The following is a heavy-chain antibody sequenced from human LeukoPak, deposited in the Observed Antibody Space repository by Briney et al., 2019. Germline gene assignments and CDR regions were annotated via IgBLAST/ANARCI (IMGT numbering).Heavy chain of an antibody. D-gene: IGHD3-22*01. V-gene: IGHV3-23*01. CDR3: VKGGFTYYND. J-gene: IGHJ4*02. Sequence: GGSLRLSCAASGFTFENFDMSWVRQAPGKGLEWVSTINTGDTTYYADSVKGRFTISRDNSNNGLHLQMNSLRAEDTAVYYCVKGGFTYYNDWGQGTLVTVSS. CDR2: INTGDTT. CDR1: GFTFENFD.